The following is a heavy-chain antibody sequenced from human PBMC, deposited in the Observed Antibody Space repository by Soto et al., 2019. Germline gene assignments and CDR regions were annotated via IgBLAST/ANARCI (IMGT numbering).Heavy chain of an antibody. Sequence: SETLSLTCAVYGGSFSGYYWSWIRQPPGKGLEWIGEINHSGSTNYNPSLKSRVTISVDTSKNQFSLKLSSVTAADTAVYYCARGRGSFRYRFDYWGQGTLVTVSS. J-gene: IGHJ4*02. D-gene: IGHD6-13*01. V-gene: IGHV4-34*01. CDR2: INHSGST. CDR1: GGSFSGYY. CDR3: ARGRGSFRYRFDY.